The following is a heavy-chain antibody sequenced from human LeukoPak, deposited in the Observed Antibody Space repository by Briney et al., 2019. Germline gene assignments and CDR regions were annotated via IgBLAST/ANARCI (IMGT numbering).Heavy chain of an antibody. CDR1: GFTFSTYG. V-gene: IGHV3-30*02. Sequence: PGGSLRLSCAASGFTFSTYGMHWVRQAPGKGLEWVAFIRNDGTIKYYADSVKGRFTISRDNSKNTMFLQMNSLRAEDTAVYYCAKTASTSWGYIDYWGQGTLVTVSS. CDR3: AKTASTSWGYIDY. CDR2: IRNDGTIK. J-gene: IGHJ4*02. D-gene: IGHD2-2*01.